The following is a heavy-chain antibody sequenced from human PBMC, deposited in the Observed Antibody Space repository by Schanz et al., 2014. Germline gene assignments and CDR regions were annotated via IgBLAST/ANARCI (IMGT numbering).Heavy chain of an antibody. V-gene: IGHV3-33*01. Sequence: QVQLVESGGGVVQFGRSLRLSCVASGFTFSSYGMHWVRQAPGKGLEWVAVIWSDGSGKYYADSVEGRFTMSRDNSKNTLYLQMNSLRAEDTAVYYCARANYRRKINFDYWGRGTLVTVSS. CDR1: GFTFSSYG. J-gene: IGHJ4*02. CDR2: IWSDGSGK. CDR3: ARANYRRKINFDY. D-gene: IGHD3-10*01.